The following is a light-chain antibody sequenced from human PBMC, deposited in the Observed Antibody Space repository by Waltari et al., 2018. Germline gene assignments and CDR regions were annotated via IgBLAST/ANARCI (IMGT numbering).Light chain of an antibody. CDR2: AAS. Sequence: DIQMTQSPSSLSASVGDRVTITCRESQSISSYLNWYQQKPGKAPKLLIYAASSLQSGVPSRFSGSGSGTDFTLTISSLQPEDFATYYCQQSYSTLWTFGQGTKVEIK. V-gene: IGKV1-39*01. CDR1: QSISSY. J-gene: IGKJ1*01. CDR3: QQSYSTLWT.